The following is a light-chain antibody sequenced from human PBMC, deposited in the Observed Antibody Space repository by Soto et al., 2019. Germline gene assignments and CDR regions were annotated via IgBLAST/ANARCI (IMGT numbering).Light chain of an antibody. CDR3: QQYSSSPLT. J-gene: IGKJ4*01. V-gene: IGKV3-20*01. CDR1: QRVRSSH. CDR2: GTA. Sequence: EIVWTQSPGTLSLSPGERATLSCRASQRVRSSHLAWYQQMPGQAPRLLIYGTASRATGIPDRFSGSGSGTDFTLTISRLEPEDFAVYYCQQYSSSPLTFGGGTKV.